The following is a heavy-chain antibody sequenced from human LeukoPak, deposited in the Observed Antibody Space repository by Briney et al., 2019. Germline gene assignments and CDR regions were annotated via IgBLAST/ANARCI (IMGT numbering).Heavy chain of an antibody. D-gene: IGHD6-19*01. CDR3: ARDGSGWSSDY. J-gene: IGHJ4*02. Sequence: GGSLRLSCAASGFTFSSYAMSWVRQAPGKGLEWVAVMWNDGITGKYADSVRGRFSVSRDNSKNTVYLQMDSLRADDTSVYYCARDGSGWSSDYWGQGTLVTVSS. CDR2: MWNDGITG. CDR1: GFTFSSYA. V-gene: IGHV3-33*08.